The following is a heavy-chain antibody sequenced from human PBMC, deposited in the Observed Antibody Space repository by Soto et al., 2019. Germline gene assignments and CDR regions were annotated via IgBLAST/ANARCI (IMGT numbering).Heavy chain of an antibody. Sequence: GGSLRLSCAASGFTFDDYTMHWVRQTPGKGLEWVSLVSWDGGATYYADSVKGRFIISRDNNKNSLYLQMSGLRTEDTALYFCAKDRAAVTGAYYYFAMDVWGQGTTVTVSS. D-gene: IGHD6-19*01. CDR3: AKDRAAVTGAYYYFAMDV. CDR2: VSWDGGAT. CDR1: GFTFDDYT. V-gene: IGHV3-43*01. J-gene: IGHJ6*02.